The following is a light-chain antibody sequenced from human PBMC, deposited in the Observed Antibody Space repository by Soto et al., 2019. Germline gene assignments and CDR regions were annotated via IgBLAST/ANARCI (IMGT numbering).Light chain of an antibody. CDR2: DVS. CDR3: CSDAGSYTWV. V-gene: IGLV2-11*01. CDR1: RSDVGGYKY. Sequence: QSVLTQPRSVSGSPGQSVTISCTGARSDVGGYKYVSWYQQHPGKAPKVMIYDVSTRPSGVPDRFSGSKSGNTASLTISGLQAEDEADYYCCSDAGSYTWVFGGGTKLTVL. J-gene: IGLJ3*02.